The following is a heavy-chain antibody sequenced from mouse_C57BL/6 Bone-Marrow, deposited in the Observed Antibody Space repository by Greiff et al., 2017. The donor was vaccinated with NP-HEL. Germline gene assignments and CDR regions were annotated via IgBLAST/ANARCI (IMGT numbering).Heavy chain of an antibody. D-gene: IGHD2-5*01. CDR1: GYTFTDYN. CDR3: ARPYYSNLYYFDY. Sequence: VQLQQSGPELVKPGASVKMSCKASGYTFTDYNMHWVKQSHGKSLEWIGYINPNNGGTSYNQKFKGKATLTVNKSSSTAYMELRSLTSEDSAVYYCARPYYSNLYYFDYWGQGTTLTVSS. J-gene: IGHJ2*01. V-gene: IGHV1-22*01. CDR2: INPNNGGT.